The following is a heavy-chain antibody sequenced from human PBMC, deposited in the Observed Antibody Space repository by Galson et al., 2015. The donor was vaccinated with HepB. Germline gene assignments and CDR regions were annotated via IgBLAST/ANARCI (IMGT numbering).Heavy chain of an antibody. V-gene: IGHV1-69*13. CDR1: GGTFSSYA. CDR3: ARDAVEMATPRGYYYGMDV. D-gene: IGHD5-24*01. J-gene: IGHJ6*02. CDR2: IIPIFGTA. Sequence: SVKVSCKASGGTFSSYAISWVRQAPGQGLEWMGGIIPIFGTANYAQKFQGRVTITADESTSTAYMELSSLRSEDTAVYYCARDAVEMATPRGYYYGMDVWGQGTTVTVSS.